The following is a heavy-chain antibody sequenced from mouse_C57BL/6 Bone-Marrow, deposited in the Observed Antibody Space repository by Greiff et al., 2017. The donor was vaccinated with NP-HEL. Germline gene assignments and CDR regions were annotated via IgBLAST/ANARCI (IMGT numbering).Heavy chain of an antibody. J-gene: IGHJ2*01. CDR3: ARGGWLLPFDY. V-gene: IGHV7-3*01. Sequence: EVQLQESGGGLVQPGGSLSLSCAASGFTFTDYYMSWVRQPPGKALEWLGFIRNKANGYTTEYSASVKGRFTISRDNSQSILYLQMNALRAEDSATYYCARGGWLLPFDYWGQGTTLTVSS. D-gene: IGHD2-3*01. CDR2: IRNKANGYTT. CDR1: GFTFTDYY.